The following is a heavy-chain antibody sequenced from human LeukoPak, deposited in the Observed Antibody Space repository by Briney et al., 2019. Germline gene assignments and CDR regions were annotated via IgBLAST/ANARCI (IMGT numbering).Heavy chain of an antibody. J-gene: IGHJ4*02. Sequence: RGSLRLSCAASGFTFSSYSMNWVRQAPGKGLEWVSYISSSSSTIYYPDSVRGRFTISRDNAKNSLYLQMNSLRDEDTAVYYCLIGNYGGNSPFDYWGQGSLVTVSS. D-gene: IGHD4-23*01. CDR3: LIGNYGGNSPFDY. CDR2: ISSSSSTI. CDR1: GFTFSSYS. V-gene: IGHV3-48*02.